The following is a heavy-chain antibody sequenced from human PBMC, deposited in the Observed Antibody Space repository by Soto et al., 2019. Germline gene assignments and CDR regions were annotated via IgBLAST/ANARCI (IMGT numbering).Heavy chain of an antibody. J-gene: IGHJ4*02. V-gene: IGHV1-18*01. CDR2: ISAYNGNT. CDR1: GYTFTSYG. CDR3: ARAQYSSSSSDFDY. Sequence: ASVKVSCKASGYTFTSYGISWVRQAPGQGLEWMGWISAYNGNTNYAQKLQGRVTMTTDTSTSTAYMELRSLRSDDTAVYYCARAQYSSSSSDFDYWGQGTLVTVSS. D-gene: IGHD6-6*01.